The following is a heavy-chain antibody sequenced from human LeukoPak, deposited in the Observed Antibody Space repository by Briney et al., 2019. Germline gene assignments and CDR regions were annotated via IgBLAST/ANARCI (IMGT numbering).Heavy chain of an antibody. CDR3: ARSLRRGTSPREFDY. Sequence: GASVKVSCKASGGTFNNYTIIWVRQAPGQGLEWMGGIIPIFGTANYAQKFQGRVTITADESTSTAYTELSSLRSEDTAVFYCARSLRRGTSPREFDYWGQGTLVTVSS. V-gene: IGHV1-69*13. J-gene: IGHJ4*02. D-gene: IGHD2-2*01. CDR1: GGTFNNYT. CDR2: IIPIFGTA.